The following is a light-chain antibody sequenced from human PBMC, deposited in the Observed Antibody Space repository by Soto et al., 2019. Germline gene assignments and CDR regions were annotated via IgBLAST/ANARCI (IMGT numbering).Light chain of an antibody. CDR1: QDISSY. V-gene: IGKV1-39*01. Sequence: DIQMTQSPSSLSASVGDRVTITCRASQDISSYLNWYQQKPGKAPKPLIYAASSLQSGVPSRFSGSGSGTDFTLTISSLQPEDFATYFCQQSYTTPRTFGGGTKVEIK. CDR2: AAS. CDR3: QQSYTTPRT. J-gene: IGKJ4*01.